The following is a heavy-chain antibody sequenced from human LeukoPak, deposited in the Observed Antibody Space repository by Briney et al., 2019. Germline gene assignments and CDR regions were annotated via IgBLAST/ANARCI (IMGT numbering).Heavy chain of an antibody. V-gene: IGHV3-30*03. Sequence: GGSLGLSCVASGFTFSIYGMHWVRQAPGKGLDWVAVISYDGNHKYYADSVKGRFTISRDNSKNTLYLQMNSLRAEDTAVYYCARDSIYYFDYWGQGTLVTVSS. D-gene: IGHD2-21*01. J-gene: IGHJ4*02. CDR3: ARDSIYYFDY. CDR1: GFTFSIYG. CDR2: ISYDGNHK.